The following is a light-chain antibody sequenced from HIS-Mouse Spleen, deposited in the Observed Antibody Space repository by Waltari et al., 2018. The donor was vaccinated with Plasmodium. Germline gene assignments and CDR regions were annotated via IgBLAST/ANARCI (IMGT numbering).Light chain of an antibody. J-gene: IGLJ3*02. CDR1: ALPKKY. V-gene: IGLV3-10*01. CDR2: EDR. CDR3: YSTDSSGNHRV. Sequence: SYELTQPPSVSVSPGQTARITCSGDALPKKYAYWYQQKSGQAPVLVIYEDRKRPSGSPGRVAGSRSGTMATLTISGAQVEDEADYYCYSTDSSGNHRVFGGGTKLTVL.